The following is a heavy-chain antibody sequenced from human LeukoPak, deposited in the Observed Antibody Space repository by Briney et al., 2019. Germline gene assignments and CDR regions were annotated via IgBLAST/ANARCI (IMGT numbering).Heavy chain of an antibody. CDR2: ISYDGSNK. Sequence: GGSLRLSCPASGFTFSSYAMHWVRPAPAKGLEWVGVISYDGSNKYYADSVKGRFTISRDNSKNTLYLQMNSLRAEDTAVYYCARVSRDHDYGDYWGQGTLVTVSS. CDR3: ARVSRDHDYGDY. V-gene: IGHV3-30-3*01. J-gene: IGHJ4*02. CDR1: GFTFSSYA.